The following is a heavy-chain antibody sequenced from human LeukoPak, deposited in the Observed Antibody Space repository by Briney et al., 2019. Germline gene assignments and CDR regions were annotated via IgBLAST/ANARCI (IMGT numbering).Heavy chain of an antibody. D-gene: IGHD6-6*01. CDR2: INHSGST. V-gene: IGHV4-34*01. CDR3: ASFEYSSSSYSATVDY. CDR1: GGSFSGYY. Sequence: SETLSLTCAVYGGSFSGYYWSWIRQPPGKGLEWIGEINHSGSTNYNPSLKSRVTISVDTSKNQLSLKLSSVTAADTAVYYCASFEYSSSSYSATVDYWGQGTLVTVSS. J-gene: IGHJ4*02.